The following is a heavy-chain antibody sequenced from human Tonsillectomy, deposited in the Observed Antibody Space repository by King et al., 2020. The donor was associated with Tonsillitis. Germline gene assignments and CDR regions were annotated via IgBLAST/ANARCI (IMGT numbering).Heavy chain of an antibody. V-gene: IGHV4-61*02. CDR1: GGSISSGSYY. J-gene: IGHJ6*03. CDR3: ARDRYSQSPEYYYYSMDV. D-gene: IGHD6-13*01. Sequence: VQLQESGPGLVKPSQTLSLTCTVSGGSISSGSYYWSWIRQPAGKGLGWIGRIYPSGSTNYNPSLKSRVTMSVDTAKNQFSLKLSSVTAADTAVYYCARDRYSQSPEYYYYSMDVWCNGTTVTVSS. CDR2: IYPSGST.